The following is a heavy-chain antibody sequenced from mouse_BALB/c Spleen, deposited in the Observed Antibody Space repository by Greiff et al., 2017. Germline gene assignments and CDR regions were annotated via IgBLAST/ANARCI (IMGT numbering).Heavy chain of an antibody. CDR3: ARSSTIGTTGYYAMDY. D-gene: IGHD2-14*01. CDR2: ISDGGSYT. V-gene: IGHV5-4*02. J-gene: IGHJ4*01. Sequence: DVKLQESGGGLVKPGGSLKLSCAASGFTFSDYYMYWVRQTPEKRLEWVATISDGGSYTYYPDSVKGRFTISRDNAKNNLYLQMSSLKSEDTAMYYCARSSTIGTTGYYAMDYWGQGTSVTVSS. CDR1: GFTFSDYY.